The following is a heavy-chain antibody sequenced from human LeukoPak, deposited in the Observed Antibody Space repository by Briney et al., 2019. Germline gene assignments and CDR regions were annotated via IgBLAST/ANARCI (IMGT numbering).Heavy chain of an antibody. CDR2: INSDGSWT. D-gene: IGHD3-9*01. CDR1: GNYW. J-gene: IGHJ4*02. V-gene: IGHV3-74*01. Sequence: PGGSLRLSCAASGNYWMHWVRQAPGKGLVWVSHINSDGSWTSYADSVKGRFTISKDNAKNTVYLQMNSLRAEDTAVYYCAKDDNFDWLGGYFDYWGQGTLVTVSS. CDR3: AKDDNFDWLGGYFDY.